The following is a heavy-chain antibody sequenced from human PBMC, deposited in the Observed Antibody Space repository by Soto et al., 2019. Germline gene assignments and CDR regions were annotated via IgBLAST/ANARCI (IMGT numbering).Heavy chain of an antibody. CDR2: ISSSSSYI. Sequence: EVQLVESGGGLVKPGGSLRLSCAASGFTFSSYSMNWVRQAPGKGLEWVSSISSSSSYIYYADSVQGRFTISRDNAKNSLYLQMNSLRAEDTAVYYCARVERAYCGGDCYDYCGQGTLVTVSS. CDR3: ARVERAYCGGDCYDY. V-gene: IGHV3-21*01. CDR1: GFTFSSYS. D-gene: IGHD2-21*01. J-gene: IGHJ4*02.